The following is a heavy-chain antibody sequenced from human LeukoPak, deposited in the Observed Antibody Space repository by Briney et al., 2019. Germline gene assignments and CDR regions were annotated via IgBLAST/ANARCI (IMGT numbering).Heavy chain of an antibody. CDR3: ARQTGSGLFILP. CDR1: GVSISSSYSY. D-gene: IGHD3/OR15-3a*01. CDR2: IYYTGNT. J-gene: IGHJ4*02. Sequence: SETLSLTCTVSGVSISSSYSYWGRIRQPPGMGLEWIGSIYYTGNTYYNASLKSQASISIDTSKNQFSLKLTSVTAADTAVYYCARQTGSGLFILPGGQGTLVTVSS. V-gene: IGHV4-39*01.